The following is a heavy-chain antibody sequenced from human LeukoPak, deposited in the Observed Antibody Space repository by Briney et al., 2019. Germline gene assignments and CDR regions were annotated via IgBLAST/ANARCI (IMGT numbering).Heavy chain of an antibody. V-gene: IGHV4-59*01. CDR3: ARRSYRYYFDY. CDR1: GGSISSYY. Sequence: PSETLSLTCTVSGGSISSYYWSWIRQPPGKGLEWIGYVYYSGSTNYNPSLESRVTISVDTSKNQFSLKLSSVTAADTAVYYCARRSYRYYFDYWGQGTLVTVSS. D-gene: IGHD3-16*02. J-gene: IGHJ4*02. CDR2: VYYSGST.